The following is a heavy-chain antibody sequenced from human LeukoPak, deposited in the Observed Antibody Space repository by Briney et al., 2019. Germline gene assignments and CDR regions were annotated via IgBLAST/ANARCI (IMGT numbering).Heavy chain of an antibody. J-gene: IGHJ6*02. CDR3: ARVGGTNYYYYGMDV. Sequence: SETLSLTCAVTGGSITNDNWWSWVRQPPGKGLEWIGYIYYSGSTNYNPSLKSRVTISVDTSKNQFSLKLSSVTAADTAVYYCARVGGTNYYYYGMDVWGQGTTVTVSS. V-gene: IGHV4-4*02. CDR1: GGSITNDNW. D-gene: IGHD1-26*01. CDR2: IYYSGST.